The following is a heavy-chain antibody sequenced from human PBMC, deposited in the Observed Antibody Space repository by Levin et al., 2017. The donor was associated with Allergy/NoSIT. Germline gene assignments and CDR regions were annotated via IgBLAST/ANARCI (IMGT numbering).Heavy chain of an antibody. CDR2: MNPNSGNT. J-gene: IGHJ4*02. V-gene: IGHV1-8*01. CDR1: GYTFTSYD. CDR3: ARGRQQLVSQPFDY. Sequence: GASVKVSCKASGYTFTSYDINWVRQATGQGLEWMGWMNPNSGNTGYAQKFQGRVTMTRNTSISTAYMELSSLRSEDTAVYYCARGRQQLVSQPFDYWGQGTLVTVSS. D-gene: IGHD6-13*01.